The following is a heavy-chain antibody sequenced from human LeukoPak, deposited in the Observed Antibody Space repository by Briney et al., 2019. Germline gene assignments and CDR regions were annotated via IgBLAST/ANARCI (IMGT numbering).Heavy chain of an antibody. V-gene: IGHV4-59*01. CDR2: TYYSGGT. Sequence: SETLSHTCTVSGGSITSFYWNWIRQSPGKGLEWIGYTYYSGGTKYNPSLQSRVSISVDTSQTQFSLTLSSVTAADTAVYYCAKGTKVVALNWGQGTQVTVSS. D-gene: IGHD2-15*01. CDR3: AKGTKVVALN. CDR1: GGSITSFY. J-gene: IGHJ4*02.